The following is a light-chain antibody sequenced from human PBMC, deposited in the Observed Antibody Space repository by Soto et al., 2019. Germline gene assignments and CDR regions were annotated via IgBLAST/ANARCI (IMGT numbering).Light chain of an antibody. J-gene: IGKJ2*01. CDR2: AAS. CDR1: QGITTY. Sequence: DIQMTQSPSSLPASIGDRVTITCRASQGITTYLNWYQQKPGKAPKLLIYAASNLHSGVPSRFSGSGSGTDFTLTISSLQPEDFATYYCQQSYLTLPYAFGRGTRLEIK. V-gene: IGKV1-39*01. CDR3: QQSYLTLPYA.